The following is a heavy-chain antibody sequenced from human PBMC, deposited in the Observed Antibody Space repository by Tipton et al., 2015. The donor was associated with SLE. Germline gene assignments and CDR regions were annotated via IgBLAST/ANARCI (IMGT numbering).Heavy chain of an antibody. D-gene: IGHD6-19*01. V-gene: IGHV4-39*07. CDR1: GGSISISNYY. J-gene: IGHJ4*02. CDR2: INDRGST. CDR3: ASRPTSRPVAGSG. Sequence: TLSLTCTVSGGSISISNYYWGWIRQPPGKGLEWIGSINDRGSTYYNPSLKGRVTISVDTSKNQFSLKLSSVTAADTALYYCASRPTSRPVAGSGWGQGTLVTVSS.